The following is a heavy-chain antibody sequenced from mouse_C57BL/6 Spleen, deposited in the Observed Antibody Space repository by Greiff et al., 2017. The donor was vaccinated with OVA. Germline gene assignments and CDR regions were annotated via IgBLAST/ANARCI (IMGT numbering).Heavy chain of an antibody. CDR2: ISDGGSYT. D-gene: IGHD2-3*01. CDR3: ARDGFYAHFDY. Sequence: EVQLVESGGGLVKPGGSLKLSCAASGFTFSSYAMSWVRQTPEKRLEWVATISDGGSYTYYPDNVKGRFTISRDNAKNNLYLQMSHLKSEDTAMYYCARDGFYAHFDYWGQGTTLTVSS. J-gene: IGHJ2*01. CDR1: GFTFSSYA. V-gene: IGHV5-4*01.